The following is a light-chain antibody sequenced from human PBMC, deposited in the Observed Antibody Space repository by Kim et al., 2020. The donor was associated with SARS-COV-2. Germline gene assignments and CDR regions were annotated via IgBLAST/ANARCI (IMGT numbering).Light chain of an antibody. V-gene: IGKV1-9*01. CDR1: QGISSY. CDR2: AAS. Sequence: DIQLTQSPSFLSASVGDRVTITCRASQGISSYLAWYQQKPVKAPKLLIYAASTLQSGVPSRFSGSGSGTEFTLTISSLQPEDFATYYCQQLNSYPLTFGGGTKVDIK. CDR3: QQLNSYPLT. J-gene: IGKJ4*01.